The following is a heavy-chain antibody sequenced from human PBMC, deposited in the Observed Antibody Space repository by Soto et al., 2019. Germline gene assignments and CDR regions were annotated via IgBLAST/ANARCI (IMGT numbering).Heavy chain of an antibody. V-gene: IGHV3-11*01. J-gene: IGHJ4*02. CDR2: ISSSGSTI. Sequence: PGGSLRLSSGASGFTFTDYYMGWSRQAAGKGLEWVSYISSSGSTIYYADSVKGRFTISRDNAKNSLYLQMNSLRAEDTAVYYCARWGLAVATYWGQGTLVTVSS. CDR1: GFTFTDYY. D-gene: IGHD5-12*01. CDR3: ARWGLAVATY.